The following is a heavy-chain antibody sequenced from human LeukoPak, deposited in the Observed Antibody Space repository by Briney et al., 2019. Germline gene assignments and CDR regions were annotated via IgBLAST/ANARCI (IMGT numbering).Heavy chain of an antibody. J-gene: IGHJ4*02. CDR1: GFTFSSYS. Sequence: GGSLRLSCAASGFTFSSYSMNWVRQAPGKGLEWVSSISSSSSYIYYADSVKGRFTISRDNAKNSLYLQMNSLRAEDTAVYYCATGLTYDFWSGYQTFDYWGQGTLVTVSS. CDR3: ATGLTYDFWSGYQTFDY. CDR2: ISSSSSYI. D-gene: IGHD3-3*01. V-gene: IGHV3-21*01.